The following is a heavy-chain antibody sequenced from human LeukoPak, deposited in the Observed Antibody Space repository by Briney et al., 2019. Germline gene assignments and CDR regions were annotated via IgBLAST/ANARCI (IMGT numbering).Heavy chain of an antibody. D-gene: IGHD3-22*01. Sequence: ASVKVSCKASGYTFTSYGISWVRQAPGQGLEWMGWISANNGNTNYAQKLQGRVTMTTDTSTSTAYMELRSLRSDDTAVYYCARGPRYYYDSSGPTCFDYWGQGTLVTVAS. CDR2: ISANNGNT. J-gene: IGHJ4*02. V-gene: IGHV1-18*01. CDR3: ARGPRYYYDSSGPTCFDY. CDR1: GYTFTSYG.